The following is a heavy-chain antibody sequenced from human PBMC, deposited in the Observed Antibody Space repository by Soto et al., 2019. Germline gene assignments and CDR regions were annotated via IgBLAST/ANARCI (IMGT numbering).Heavy chain of an antibody. D-gene: IGHD6-13*01. CDR2: IYHSGST. J-gene: IGHJ6*02. Sequence: SETLSLTCAVSGGSTSSSNWWSWVRQPPGKGLEWIGEIYHSGSTNYNPSLKSRVTISVDKSKNQFSLKLSSVTAADTAVYYCATPRWDYYYGMDVWGQGTTVTVSS. CDR3: ATPRWDYYYGMDV. CDR1: GGSTSSSNW. V-gene: IGHV4-4*02.